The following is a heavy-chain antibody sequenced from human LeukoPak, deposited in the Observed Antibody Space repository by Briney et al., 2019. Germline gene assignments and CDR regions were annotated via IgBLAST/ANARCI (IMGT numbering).Heavy chain of an antibody. V-gene: IGHV3-53*01. J-gene: IGHJ4*02. D-gene: IGHD2-2*02. CDR2: IYSGGST. Sequence: GGSLRLSCAASGFTFSSYAMSWVRQAPGKGLEWVSVIYSGGSTYYADSVKGRFTISRDNSKNTLYLQMNSPRAEDTAVYYCARTYCSSTSCYNKYWGQGTLVTVSS. CDR3: ARTYCSSTSCYNKY. CDR1: GFTFSSYA.